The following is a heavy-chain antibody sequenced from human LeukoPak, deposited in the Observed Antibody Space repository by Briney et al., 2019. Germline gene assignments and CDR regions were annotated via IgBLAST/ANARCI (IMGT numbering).Heavy chain of an antibody. CDR3: ARRVEDIYCSGGSCYAAYGMDV. Sequence: ASVKVSCKASGYTFTSYDINWVRQATGQGLEWMGWMNPNSGNTGYAQKFQGRVTMTRNTSISTAYMELSSLRSEDTAVYYCARRVEDIYCSGGSCYAAYGMDVWGQGTTVTVSS. D-gene: IGHD2-15*01. CDR1: GYTFTSYD. J-gene: IGHJ6*02. V-gene: IGHV1-8*02. CDR2: MNPNSGNT.